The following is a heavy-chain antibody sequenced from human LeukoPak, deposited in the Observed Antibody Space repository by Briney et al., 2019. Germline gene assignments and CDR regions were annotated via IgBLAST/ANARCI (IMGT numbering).Heavy chain of an antibody. V-gene: IGHV3-33*08. CDR3: AREVGATTGGYYFDY. D-gene: IGHD1-26*01. Sequence: EPGGSLRLSCAASGFTFSSYGMHWVRQAPGKGLEWVAVIWYDGSNKYYADSVKGRFTISRDNSKNTLYLQMNSLRAEDTAVYYCAREVGATTGGYYFDYWGQGTLVTVSS. J-gene: IGHJ4*02. CDR1: GFTFSSYG. CDR2: IWYDGSNK.